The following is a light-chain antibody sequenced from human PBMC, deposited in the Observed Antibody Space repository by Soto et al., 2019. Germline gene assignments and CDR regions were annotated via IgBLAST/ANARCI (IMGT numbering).Light chain of an antibody. V-gene: IGKV3-15*01. CDR1: QSVTTT. Sequence: EIVMTQSPATLSVSPGERATLSCRASQSVTTTVAWYQQKSGQAPRLLIYYASTRATGVPARFSGSGSGTDFTLTIDSLQPEDFATYYCQQRSNWPRTFGQGTKVDIK. J-gene: IGKJ1*01. CDR3: QQRSNWPRT. CDR2: YAS.